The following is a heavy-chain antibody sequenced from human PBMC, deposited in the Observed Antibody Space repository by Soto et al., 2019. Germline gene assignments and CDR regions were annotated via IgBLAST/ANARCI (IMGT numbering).Heavy chain of an antibody. CDR3: ARGGADSSGYPKYYFDY. Sequence: SETLSLTCAVSGGSISSGGYSWSWIRQPPGKGLEWIGYIYHSGSTYYNPSLKGRVTISVDRSKNQFSLKLSSVTAADTAVYYCARGGADSSGYPKYYFDYWGQGTLVTVSS. D-gene: IGHD3-22*01. CDR1: GGSISSGGYS. J-gene: IGHJ4*02. V-gene: IGHV4-30-2*01. CDR2: IYHSGST.